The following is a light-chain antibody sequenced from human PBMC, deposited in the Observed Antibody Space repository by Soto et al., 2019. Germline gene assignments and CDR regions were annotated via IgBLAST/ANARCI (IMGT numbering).Light chain of an antibody. Sequence: DIVMTQSPDSLAVSLGERATINCKSSQNVLYSSNNKNYLAWYQQKPGQPPKLLIYWASTRESGVPDRLSGSGSETDFTLTISSLQAEDVAVYYCQQYYSVPLTYGGGTKVEI. J-gene: IGKJ4*01. CDR1: QNVLYSSNNKNY. CDR3: QQYYSVPLT. CDR2: WAS. V-gene: IGKV4-1*01.